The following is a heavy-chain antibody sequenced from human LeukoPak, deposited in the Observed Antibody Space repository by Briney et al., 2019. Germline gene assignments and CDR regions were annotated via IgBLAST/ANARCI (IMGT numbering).Heavy chain of an antibody. CDR3: SREAFCDSTSCPRDY. CDR2: INPDTGVP. Sequence: ASVKVSCMASGYTLTGHFIFWVRQSPGRRLELMAWINPDTGVPNFARKFQGRVALASETSLSTAYLDISGLTENDTPLYYCSREAFCDSTSCPRDYWGERTLVTVSS. V-gene: IGHV1-2*02. D-gene: IGHD2-2*01. J-gene: IGHJ4*02. CDR1: GYTLTGHF.